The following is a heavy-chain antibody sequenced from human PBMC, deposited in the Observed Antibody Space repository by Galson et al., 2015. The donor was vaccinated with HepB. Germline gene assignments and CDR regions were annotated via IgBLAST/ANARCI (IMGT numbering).Heavy chain of an antibody. Sequence: QSGAEVKKPGESLKISCKASGSTFTSYGISWVRQAPGQGLEWMGWISAYNGNTNYAQKLQGRVTMTTDTSTSTAYMELRSLRSDDTAVYYCARDSYYDTPIADAFDIWGQGTMVTVSS. CDR1: GSTFTSYG. J-gene: IGHJ3*02. D-gene: IGHD3-22*01. CDR2: ISAYNGNT. CDR3: ARDSYYDTPIADAFDI. V-gene: IGHV1-18*04.